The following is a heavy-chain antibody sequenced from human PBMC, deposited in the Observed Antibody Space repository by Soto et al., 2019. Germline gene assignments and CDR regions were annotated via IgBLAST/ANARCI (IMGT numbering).Heavy chain of an antibody. D-gene: IGHD2-21*01. CDR3: AKGSRMWTPDY. V-gene: IGHV1-3*01. Sequence: QVQLVQSGAEVKKPGASVKIFCKVSGYTFTDYAIHWVRQAPGQRLEWMGWIAPGNGNTKYSQNFQGRVTITRDTSATTAYMELNSLRSEDTAVYYCAKGSRMWTPDYWGQGTLVTVSS. CDR1: GYTFTDYA. CDR2: IAPGNGNT. J-gene: IGHJ4*02.